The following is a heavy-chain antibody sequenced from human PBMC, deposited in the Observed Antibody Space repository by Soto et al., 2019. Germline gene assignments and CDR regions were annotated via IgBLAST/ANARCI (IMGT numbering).Heavy chain of an antibody. CDR1: GFTFSNAW. CDR3: TTDRPTYGSGSYYNYYYYYMDG. J-gene: IGHJ6*03. D-gene: IGHD3-10*01. Sequence: EVQLVESGGGLVKPGGSLRLSCAASGFTFSNAWMSWVRQAPGKGLEWVGRIKSKTDGGTTDYAAPVKGRFTISRDDSKNTLHLQMNSLKTEDTAVYYCTTDRPTYGSGSYYNYYYYYMDGWGKGTTVTVSS. V-gene: IGHV3-15*01. CDR2: IKSKTDGGTT.